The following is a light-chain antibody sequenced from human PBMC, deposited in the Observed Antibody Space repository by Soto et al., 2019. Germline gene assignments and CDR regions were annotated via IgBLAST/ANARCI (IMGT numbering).Light chain of an antibody. CDR2: AAS. V-gene: IGKV1-39*01. J-gene: IGKJ1*01. CDR1: QSISSY. Sequence: DIQITQSPSSLSSSVPDRFTITFRASQSISSYLNWYQQKPGKAPKLLIYAASSLQSGVPSRFSGSGSGTEFTLTISSLQPDDFATYYCQQYNSYWTFGQGTKVDIK. CDR3: QQYNSYWT.